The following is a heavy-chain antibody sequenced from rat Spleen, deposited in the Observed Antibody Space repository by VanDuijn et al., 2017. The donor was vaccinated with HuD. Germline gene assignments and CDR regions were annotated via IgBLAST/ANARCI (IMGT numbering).Heavy chain of an antibody. CDR1: GFSLSSYG. D-gene: IGHD1-10*01. J-gene: IGHJ3*01. CDR2: MRYNGDT. Sequence: QVQLKESGPGLVQPSQTLSLTCTVSGFSLSSYGVIWVRQSPGKGLEWMGRMRYNGDTSYNSALKSRLSISKDTSKSQVFLKMNSLQTEDTATYYCARDKGGQLRGFAYWGQGTLVTVSS. CDR3: ARDKGGQLRGFAY. V-gene: IGHV2-63*01.